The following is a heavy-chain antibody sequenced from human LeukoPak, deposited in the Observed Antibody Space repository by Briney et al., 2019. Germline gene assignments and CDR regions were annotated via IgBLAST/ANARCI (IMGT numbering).Heavy chain of an antibody. J-gene: IGHJ4*02. CDR2: ISSNGGST. CDR3: ARGGASELYYFDY. D-gene: IGHD2-15*01. CDR1: GFTFSSYA. V-gene: IGHV3-64*04. Sequence: PGGSLRLSCSASGFTFSSYAMHWVRQAPGKGLEYVSAISSNGGSTYYADSVKGRFTISRDNSKNTLYLQMKSVRAEDTAVYYCARGGASELYYFDYWGQGTLVTVSS.